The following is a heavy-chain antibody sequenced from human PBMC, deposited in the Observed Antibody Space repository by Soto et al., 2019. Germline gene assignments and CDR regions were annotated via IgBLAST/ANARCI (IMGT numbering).Heavy chain of an antibody. CDR3: ARARFGHGLDV. D-gene: IGHD3-16*01. CDR2: TANKPSRYIT. Sequence: EVELVESGGGLVQAGGSLRFSCGVSGFTSSDHYMDWFRQAPGKGLEWVGRTANKPSRYITEYAASVKGRFIISRDESKTSVYLQMNSMKMEDTAVYYCARARFGHGLDVWGQGTKVTVSS. CDR1: GFTSSDHY. V-gene: IGHV3-72*01. J-gene: IGHJ6*02.